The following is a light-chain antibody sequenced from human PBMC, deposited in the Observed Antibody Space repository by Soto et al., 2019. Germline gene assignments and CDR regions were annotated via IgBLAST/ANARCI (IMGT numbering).Light chain of an antibody. Sequence: DIQMTQSPSSLSAXXXXXXXXXXXVSQYINNYLNWYRMKPGKAPALLIYAASSLQSGVPSRFSGSGSGTDFTLTISSLQPGDFATYYCQQSYGTPQITFGGGTKVDI. CDR1: QYINNY. CDR2: AAS. CDR3: QQSYGTPQIT. V-gene: IGKV1-39*01. J-gene: IGKJ4*01.